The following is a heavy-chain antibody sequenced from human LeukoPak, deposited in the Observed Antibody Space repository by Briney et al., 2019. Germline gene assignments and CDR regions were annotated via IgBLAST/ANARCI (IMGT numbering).Heavy chain of an antibody. CDR3: ARGPPSWGPYNWFDP. CDR2: IYYSGST. V-gene: IGHV4-59*12. J-gene: IGHJ5*02. CDR1: GGSISSYY. Sequence: SETLSLTCTVSGGSISSYYWSWIRQPPGKGLEWIGYIYYSGSTNYNPSLKSRVTISVDTSKNQFSLKLSSVTAADTAVYYCARGPPSWGPYNWFDPWGQGTLVTVSS. D-gene: IGHD1-26*01.